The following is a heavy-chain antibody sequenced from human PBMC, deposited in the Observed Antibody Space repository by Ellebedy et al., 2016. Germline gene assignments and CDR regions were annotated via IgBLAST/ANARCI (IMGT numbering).Heavy chain of an antibody. J-gene: IGHJ4*02. CDR1: GFTFDDFA. V-gene: IGHV3-9*01. D-gene: IGHD6-13*01. CDR2: ISWNSDKI. Sequence: GGSLRLXXAASGFTFDDFAMHWVRQAPGKGLEWVSGISWNSDKIGYGDSVKGRFTISRDNAKNSLYLQMNSLRAEDTALYYCAKASTYSSSRTRGFDYWGQGTLVTVSS. CDR3: AKASTYSSSRTRGFDY.